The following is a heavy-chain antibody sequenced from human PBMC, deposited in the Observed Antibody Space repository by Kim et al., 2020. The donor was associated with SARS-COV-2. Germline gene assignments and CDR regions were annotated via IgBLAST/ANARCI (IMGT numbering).Heavy chain of an antibody. CDR1: GFTFDDYT. Sequence: GGSLRLSCAASGFTFDDYTMHWVRQAPGKGLEWVSLISWDGGSTYYADSVKGRFTISRDNSKNSLYLQMNSLRTEDTALYYCAKGRMATSDYYYYYGMDAWGQGTTVTVSS. V-gene: IGHV3-43*01. J-gene: IGHJ6*02. CDR3: AKGRMATSDYYYYYGMDA. D-gene: IGHD5-12*01. CDR2: ISWDGGST.